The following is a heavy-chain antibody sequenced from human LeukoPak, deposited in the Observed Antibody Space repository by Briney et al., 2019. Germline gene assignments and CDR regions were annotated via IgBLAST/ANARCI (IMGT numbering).Heavy chain of an antibody. D-gene: IGHD3-10*01. CDR3: AKVDAPGELLSFYFDY. V-gene: IGHV3-30*18. CDR2: ISYDGSNK. J-gene: IGHJ4*02. Sequence: GGSLRPSCAASGFTFSSYGMHWVRQAPGKGLEWVAVISYDGSNKYYADSVKGRFTISRDNSKNTLYLQMNSLRAEDTAVYYCAKVDAPGELLSFYFDYWGQGTLVTVSS. CDR1: GFTFSSYG.